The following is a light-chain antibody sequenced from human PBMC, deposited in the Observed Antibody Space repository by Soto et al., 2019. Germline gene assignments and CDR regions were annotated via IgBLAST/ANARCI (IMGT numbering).Light chain of an antibody. CDR2: DAS. V-gene: IGKV1-33*01. CDR1: QDSRNY. Sequence: DIRLTQSPSSLSASVGDRVTITCQASQDSRNYLNWYQQKPGRAPHLLIYDASNLKTGVPSRFSGSGSGTDFTFTISSLQPEDIATYYCQHYDHLPPLSFGEGTKVEIK. CDR3: QHYDHLPPLS. J-gene: IGKJ4*01.